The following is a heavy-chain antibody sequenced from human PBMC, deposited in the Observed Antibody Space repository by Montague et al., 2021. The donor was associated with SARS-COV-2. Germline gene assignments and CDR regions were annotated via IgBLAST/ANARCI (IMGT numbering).Heavy chain of an antibody. CDR1: GGPITNDD. J-gene: IGHJ6*02. CDR2: IFKNGGT. CDR3: ARYYERSLDV. V-gene: IGHV4-59*08. Sequence: SETLSLTCTVSGGPITNDDWSWIRQPPGKGLEWIVNIFKNGGTDYNPSLKSRVIISVDTSKSQFSLKVTSVTAADTAVYYCARYYERSLDVWGQGTTVTVSS. D-gene: IGHD3-22*01.